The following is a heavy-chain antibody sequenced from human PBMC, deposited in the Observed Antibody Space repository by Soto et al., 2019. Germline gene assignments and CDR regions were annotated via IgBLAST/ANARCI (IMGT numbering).Heavy chain of an antibody. CDR3: ASWDGYDLGIDY. Sequence: EVQLVESGGGLVQPGRSLRLSCAASGFTFTSYEFNWVRQAPGKGLEWISYIGTSGTNIYYADSVKGRFTDSRDNAKNALYLQMNSLRAEDTAIYYCASWDGYDLGIDYWGQGTLVTVSS. CDR1: GFTFTSYE. D-gene: IGHD5-12*01. CDR2: IGTSGTNI. J-gene: IGHJ4*02. V-gene: IGHV3-48*03.